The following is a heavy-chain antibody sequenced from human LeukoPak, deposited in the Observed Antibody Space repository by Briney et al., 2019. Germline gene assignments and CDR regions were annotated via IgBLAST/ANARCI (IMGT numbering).Heavy chain of an antibody. Sequence: PGGSLRLSCAASGFTFSSYAMHWVRQTPGKGLEYVSAISSNGGSTYYANSVKGRFTISRDNSKNTLYLQMGSLRAEDMAVYYCARGHDYDFWSGPIYYYYMDVWGKGTTVTVSS. D-gene: IGHD3-3*01. V-gene: IGHV3-64*01. CDR2: ISSNGGST. CDR3: ARGHDYDFWSGPIYYYYMDV. CDR1: GFTFSSYA. J-gene: IGHJ6*03.